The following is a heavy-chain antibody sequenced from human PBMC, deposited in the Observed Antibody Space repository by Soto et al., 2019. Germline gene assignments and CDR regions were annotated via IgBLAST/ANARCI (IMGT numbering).Heavy chain of an antibody. CDR1: GYSFTSYW. J-gene: IGHJ6*02. CDR3: ARDAPMPGANDYYYYGMDV. D-gene: IGHD2-8*01. V-gene: IGHV5-10-1*01. CDR2: IDPSDSYT. Sequence: GESLKISCKGSGYSFTSYWISWVRQMPGKGLEWMGRIDPSDSYTNYSPSFQGHVTISADKSISTAYLQWSSLKALDTAMYYCARDAPMPGANDYYYYGMDVWGQGTKVTVSS.